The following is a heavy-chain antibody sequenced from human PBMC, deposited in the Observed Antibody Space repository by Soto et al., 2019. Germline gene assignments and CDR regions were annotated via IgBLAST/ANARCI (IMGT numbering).Heavy chain of an antibody. Sequence: QVQLVQSGAEVKKPGASVKVSCKASGYTFTSYGISWVRQAPGQGLEWMGWISAYNGNTNYAQKFQGRVTMTTDTSTTTAYMELRSLRSYDTAVYYCARSSGRPYYYYGMDVWGQGTTVTVSS. CDR3: ARSSGRPYYYYGMDV. V-gene: IGHV1-18*01. CDR2: ISAYNGNT. D-gene: IGHD3-22*01. CDR1: GYTFTSYG. J-gene: IGHJ6*02.